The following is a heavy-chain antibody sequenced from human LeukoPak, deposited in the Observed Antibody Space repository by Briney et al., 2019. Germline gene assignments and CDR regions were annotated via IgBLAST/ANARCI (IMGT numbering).Heavy chain of an antibody. J-gene: IGHJ3*01. CDR1: GFTFTTYA. CDR3: AKDLALAGTGGGFDV. V-gene: IGHV3-23*01. D-gene: IGHD6-19*01. Sequence: GGPLRPSCAASGFTFTTYAINWVRQAPGKGLEWISGISGGGDQAYYADSVNGRFIISRGNSKNTVSLQMSSLRAEDTALYYCAKDLALAGTGGGFDVWGHGTRVAVSS. CDR2: ISGGGDQA.